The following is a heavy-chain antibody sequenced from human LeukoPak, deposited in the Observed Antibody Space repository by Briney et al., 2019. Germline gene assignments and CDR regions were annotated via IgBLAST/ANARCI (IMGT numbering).Heavy chain of an antibody. D-gene: IGHD3-3*01. CDR3: ARRYYGGMDV. J-gene: IGHJ6*02. V-gene: IGHV4-59*08. CDR1: GGSISSYY. CDR2: IYYSGST. Sequence: PLETLSLTCTVSGGSISSYYWSWIRQPPGKGLEWIGYIYYSGSTNYNPSLKSRVTISVDTSKNQFSLKLSSVTAADTAVYYCARRYYGGMDVWGQGTTVTVSS.